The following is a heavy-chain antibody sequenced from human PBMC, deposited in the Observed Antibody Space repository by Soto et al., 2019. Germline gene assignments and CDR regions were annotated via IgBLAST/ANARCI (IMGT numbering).Heavy chain of an antibody. D-gene: IGHD3-10*01. Sequence: SETLSLTCTFSVGSISSYYWSWIRQPPGKGLEWIGYIYYSGSTNYNPSLKSRVTISVDTSKNQFSLKLSSVTAADTAVYYCARSEVDWYYGSGSLEGWGQGTLVTVSS. V-gene: IGHV4-59*01. CDR2: IYYSGST. J-gene: IGHJ4*02. CDR3: ARSEVDWYYGSGSLEG. CDR1: VGSISSYY.